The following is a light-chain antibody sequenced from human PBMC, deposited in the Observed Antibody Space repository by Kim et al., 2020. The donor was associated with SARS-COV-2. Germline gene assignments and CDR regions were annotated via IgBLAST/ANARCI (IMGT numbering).Light chain of an antibody. CDR1: QSISNY. J-gene: IGKJ4*01. V-gene: IGKV1-39*01. Sequence: DIQMTQSPSSLSASVGDRVTITCRVSQSISNYLNWYQQKPGKAPKLLIYAASSLHSGAPSRFSGSGSGTDFTLTITSLQPEDFATYFCQQSHTAPLLSFGGGTKVDIK. CDR3: QQSHTAPLLS. CDR2: AAS.